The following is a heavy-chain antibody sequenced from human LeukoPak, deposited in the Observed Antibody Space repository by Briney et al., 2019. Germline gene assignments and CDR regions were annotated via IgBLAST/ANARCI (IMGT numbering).Heavy chain of an antibody. CDR3: AKVEGASKASVY. D-gene: IGHD1-1*01. J-gene: IGHJ4*02. CDR2: FSGSGGST. CDR1: GFTFSSYA. V-gene: IGHV3-23*01. Sequence: GGSLRLSCAASGFTFSSYAMSWVRQAPGKGLEWVSGFSGSGGSTYYADSVKGRFTISRDNSKNTLYLQMYSLRAEDTAVYYCAKVEGASKASVYWGQGALVTVSS.